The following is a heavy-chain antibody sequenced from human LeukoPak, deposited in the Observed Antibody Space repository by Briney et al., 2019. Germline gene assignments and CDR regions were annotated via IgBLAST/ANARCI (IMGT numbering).Heavy chain of an antibody. Sequence: GGSLRLSCAASGFTFSSYSMTWVRQAPGKGLEWVSSISSSSSYIYYADSVKGRFTISRDNAKNSLYLQMNSLRAEDTAVYYCARSRYGDYGSIDYWGQGTLVTVSS. V-gene: IGHV3-21*01. CDR1: GFTFSSYS. D-gene: IGHD4-17*01. CDR2: ISSSSSYI. CDR3: ARSRYGDYGSIDY. J-gene: IGHJ4*02.